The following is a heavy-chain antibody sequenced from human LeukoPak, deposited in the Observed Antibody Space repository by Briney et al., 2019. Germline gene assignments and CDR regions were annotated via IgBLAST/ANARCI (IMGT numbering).Heavy chain of an antibody. D-gene: IGHD4-11*01. Sequence: SGGSLRLSCAASGFTFSSYSKNWVRQAPGKGLEWVSSISSSSSYIYYADSVKGRFTISRDNAKNSLYLQMNSLRAEDTAVYYCASVLTTVTTGYYYGLDVWGQGTTVTVSS. CDR1: GFTFSSYS. J-gene: IGHJ6*02. CDR2: ISSSSSYI. V-gene: IGHV3-21*01. CDR3: ASVLTTVTTGYYYGLDV.